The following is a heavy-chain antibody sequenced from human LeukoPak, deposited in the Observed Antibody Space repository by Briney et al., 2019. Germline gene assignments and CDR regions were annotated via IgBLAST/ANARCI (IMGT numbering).Heavy chain of an antibody. CDR1: GYTFTSYY. Sequence: ASVKVSCKASGYTFTSYYMHWVRQAPGQGLEWMGIINPSGGSTSYAQKFQGRVTMTRDTSTSTVYMELSSLRSEDTAVYYCARGVEKTTVTTGGFGYWGQGTLVTVSS. CDR2: INPSGGST. V-gene: IGHV1-46*01. D-gene: IGHD4-17*01. J-gene: IGHJ4*02. CDR3: ARGVEKTTVTTGGFGY.